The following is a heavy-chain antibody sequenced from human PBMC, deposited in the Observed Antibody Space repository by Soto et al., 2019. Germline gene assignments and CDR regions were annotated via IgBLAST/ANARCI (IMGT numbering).Heavy chain of an antibody. CDR2: IIPIFGTA. Sequence: SVKVSCKASGGTFSSYAISWVRQAPGQGLEWMGGIIPIFGTANYAQKFQGRVTITADESTSTAYMELSSPRSEDTAVYYCARSLYYYDSSGYYYRWFDYWGQGTLVTVSS. D-gene: IGHD3-22*01. CDR1: GGTFSSYA. V-gene: IGHV1-69*13. CDR3: ARSLYYYDSSGYYYRWFDY. J-gene: IGHJ5*01.